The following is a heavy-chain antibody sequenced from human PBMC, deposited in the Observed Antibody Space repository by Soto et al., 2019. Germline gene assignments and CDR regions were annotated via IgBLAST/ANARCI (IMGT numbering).Heavy chain of an antibody. Sequence: ASVKVSCKASGSTFSDHYIHWVRQAPGQGLEWMGWVSPRRGSANFAQRFQGRVSMTRDTSLTTAYMELRRLKSDDPAAYYCAGGPYFGPDYGLRVWERGTTVNVGS. J-gene: IGHJ6*01. CDR2: VSPRRGSA. V-gene: IGHV1-2*02. CDR1: GSTFSDHY. D-gene: IGHD3-16*01. CDR3: AGGPYFGPDYGLRV.